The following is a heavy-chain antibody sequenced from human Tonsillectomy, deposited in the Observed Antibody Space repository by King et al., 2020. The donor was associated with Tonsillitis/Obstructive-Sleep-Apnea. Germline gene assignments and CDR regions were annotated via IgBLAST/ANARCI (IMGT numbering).Heavy chain of an antibody. Sequence: VQLQESGGGVVQPGRSLRLSCAASGFKFSSYAMHWVRQAPGKGLDWVAFISYDGSNKYYADSVKGRFTISRDNSKNTLYLQMNSLRAEDTAVYYCARSIQGWHYFDYWGQGTLVTVSS. J-gene: IGHJ4*02. D-gene: IGHD6-19*01. CDR2: ISYDGSNK. CDR1: GFKFSSYA. V-gene: IGHV3-30*04. CDR3: ARSIQGWHYFDY.